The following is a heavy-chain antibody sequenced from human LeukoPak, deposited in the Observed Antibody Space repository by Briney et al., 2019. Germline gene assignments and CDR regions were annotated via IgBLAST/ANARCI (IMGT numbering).Heavy chain of an antibody. V-gene: IGHV1-2*02. CDR2: MNPDSGGV. CDR3: ARGPMVGPTRGDY. CDR1: GYTFTDYY. Sequence: ASVKVSCKASGYTFTDYYIHWVRQAPGPGLEWLGWMNPDSGGVHYSEKFQDRVTMTRDTSIGTAYMELSSLSSDDTAVYYCARGPMVGPTRGDYWGQGTLVTVSS. J-gene: IGHJ4*02. D-gene: IGHD1-26*01.